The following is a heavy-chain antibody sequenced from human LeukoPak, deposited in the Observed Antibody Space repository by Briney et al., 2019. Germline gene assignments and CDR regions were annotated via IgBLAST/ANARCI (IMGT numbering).Heavy chain of an antibody. CDR1: GFSPTTSGMR. V-gene: IGHV2-70*04. CDR2: IDWDDDK. J-gene: IGHJ5*02. CDR3: TRIPDGGRFDP. D-gene: IGHD5-24*01. Sequence: SGPAPVKPTQTLTLTGSVSGFSPTTSGMRVSGIRQPPGKALEWLAPIDWDDDKFYSTSLKTRLTISKDTSKNQVVLTMTNMDPVDTATYYCTRIPDGGRFDPWGQGTLVTVSS.